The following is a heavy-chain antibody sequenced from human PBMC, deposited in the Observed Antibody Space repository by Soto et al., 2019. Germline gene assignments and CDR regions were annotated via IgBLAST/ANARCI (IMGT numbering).Heavy chain of an antibody. CDR1: GYTFTSYY. D-gene: IGHD6-25*01. V-gene: IGHV1-46*03. CDR3: ARAGPGIAAAPDYYMDA. Sequence: ASVKVSCKASGYTFTSYYMHWVRQAPGQGLEWMGIINPSGGSTSYAQKFQGRVTMTRDTSTSTVYMELSSLRSEDTAVYYCARAGPGIAAAPDYYMDAWGKGTTVTVSS. J-gene: IGHJ6*03. CDR2: INPSGGST.